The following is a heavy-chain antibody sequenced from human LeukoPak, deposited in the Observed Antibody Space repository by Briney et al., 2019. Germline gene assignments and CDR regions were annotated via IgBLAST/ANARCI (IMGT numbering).Heavy chain of an antibody. D-gene: IGHD2/OR15-2a*01. Sequence: GGSLRLSCAASGISFSRSGMHWVRHPPGKGLDLVAFIYYDGSSKYYADSVKGRFTISRDNSKDTMYLQMNSLRAEDTAVYFCARDKGTTAIDNWGQGALVTVSS. J-gene: IGHJ4*02. CDR1: GISFSRSG. CDR2: IYYDGSSK. CDR3: ARDKGTTAIDN. V-gene: IGHV3-33*01.